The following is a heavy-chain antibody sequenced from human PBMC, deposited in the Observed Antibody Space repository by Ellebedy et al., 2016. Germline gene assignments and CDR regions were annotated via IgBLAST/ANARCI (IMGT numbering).Heavy chain of an antibody. D-gene: IGHD3-22*01. J-gene: IGHJ3*02. CDR2: ISGSGGST. CDR3: TKDPRYYYDSTGYYGDDAFEI. V-gene: IGHV3-23*01. Sequence: GESLKISCAASGFTFNSYWMHWVRQAPGKGLEWVSGISGSGGSTYYADSVKGRFTISRDHSKNTLYLQMNSLRAEDTALYYCTKDPRYYYDSTGYYGDDAFEIWGQGTMVIVSS. CDR1: GFTFNSYW.